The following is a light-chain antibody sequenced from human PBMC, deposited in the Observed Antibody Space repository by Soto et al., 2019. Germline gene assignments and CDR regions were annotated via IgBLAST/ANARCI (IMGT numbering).Light chain of an antibody. CDR3: QQYNTYPLT. CDR1: ENIKTW. J-gene: IGKJ4*01. V-gene: IGKV1-5*01. Sequence: DIQMTQSPPTLSASVGDRVTISCRAGENIKTWLAWFQQKPGKAPRLLMFDVSTLESGVPSRFSATGSGTEFTLTISSLQPEDFAAYYCQQYNTYPLTFGGGTKVEI. CDR2: DVS.